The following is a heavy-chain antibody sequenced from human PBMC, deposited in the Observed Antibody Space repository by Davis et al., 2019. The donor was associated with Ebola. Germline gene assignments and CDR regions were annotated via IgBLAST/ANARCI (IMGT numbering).Heavy chain of an antibody. CDR1: GGSISSYY. J-gene: IGHJ6*03. CDR2: IYTSGST. V-gene: IGHV4-59*10. D-gene: IGHD6-13*01. CDR3: ARVIAAAGYFGYYYYMDV. Sequence: SETLSLTCAVYGGSISSYYWSWIRQPAGKGLEWIGRIYTSGSTNYNPSLKSRVTMSVDTSKNQFSLKLSSVTAADTAVYYCARVIAAAGYFGYYYYMDVWGKGTTVTVSS.